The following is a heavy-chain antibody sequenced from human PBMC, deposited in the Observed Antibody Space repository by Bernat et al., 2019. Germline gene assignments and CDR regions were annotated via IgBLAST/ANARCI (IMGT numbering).Heavy chain of an antibody. CDR2: INVYNGNT. V-gene: IGHV1-18*01. CDR3: ARDFYDSRGYSIKGPIDY. CDR1: GYTFTSYG. J-gene: IGHJ4*02. D-gene: IGHD3-22*01. Sequence: QVQLVQSGIEVEKPGASVKVSCKASGYTFTSYGINWVRQAPGQGLEWMGWINVYNGNTNYAQKFQGRVTMTTDTSTSTAYLELGSLRSDDTAVYYCARDFYDSRGYSIKGPIDYWGQGTLVTVSS.